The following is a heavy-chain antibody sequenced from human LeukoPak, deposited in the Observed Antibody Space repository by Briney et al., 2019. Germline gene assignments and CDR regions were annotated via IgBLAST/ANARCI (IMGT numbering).Heavy chain of an antibody. CDR3: ARAGYSSGWYDVDY. V-gene: IGHV5-51*01. D-gene: IGHD6-19*01. J-gene: IGHJ4*02. Sequence: GESLKISCKGAGSSITSYWIGWGRQMPGNGLEWRGIIYPGDSDTRYSPSFQGQVTISADKSISTAYLQWSGLKASDTAMYYCARAGYSSGWYDVDYWGQGTLVTVSS. CDR1: GSSITSYW. CDR2: IYPGDSDT.